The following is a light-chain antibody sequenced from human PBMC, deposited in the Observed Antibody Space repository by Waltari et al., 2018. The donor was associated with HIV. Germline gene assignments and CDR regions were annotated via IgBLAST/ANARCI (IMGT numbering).Light chain of an antibody. V-gene: IGLV2-14*01. CDR3: SSYTSSSTWV. Sequence: QSHLTQPAPVSGSRSQSITIPRPGPSSDAGAHHYGSWHQQHPGNAPNLMIYDVSNRPSGVSNRFSGSKSGNTASLTISGLQAEDEADFYCSSYTSSSTWVFGGGTKLTVL. CDR2: DVS. CDR1: SSDAGAHHY. J-gene: IGLJ3*02.